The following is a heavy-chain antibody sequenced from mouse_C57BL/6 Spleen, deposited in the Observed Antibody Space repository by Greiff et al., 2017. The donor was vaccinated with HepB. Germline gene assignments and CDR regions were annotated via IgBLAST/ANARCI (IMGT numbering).Heavy chain of an antibody. J-gene: IGHJ2*01. V-gene: IGHV1-82*01. D-gene: IGHD3-1*01. CDR3: ARGTSNVGYYFDY. Sequence: QVQLQQSGPELVKPGASVKISCKASGYAFSSSWMNWVKQRPGKGLEWIGRIYPGDGDTNYNGKFKGKATLTADKSSSTAYMQLSSLTSEDSAVYFCARGTSNVGYYFDYWGQGTTLTVSS. CDR1: GYAFSSSW. CDR2: IYPGDGDT.